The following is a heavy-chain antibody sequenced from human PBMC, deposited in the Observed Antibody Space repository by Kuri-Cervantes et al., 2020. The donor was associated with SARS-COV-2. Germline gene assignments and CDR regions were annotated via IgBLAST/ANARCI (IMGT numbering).Heavy chain of an antibody. D-gene: IGHD1-1*01. CDR1: GFTFSGHW. CDR2: INPDGSYT. CDR3: TRRVPNWNDEGSLGAFDI. V-gene: IGHV3-74*01. Sequence: GESLKISCAASGFTFSGHWIHWVRQAPGKGLVWVSRINPDGSYTNNADSVKGRFTLSRDNAKNMLFLQMNSLKTEDTAVYYCTRRVPNWNDEGSLGAFDIWGQGTMVTVSS. J-gene: IGHJ3*02.